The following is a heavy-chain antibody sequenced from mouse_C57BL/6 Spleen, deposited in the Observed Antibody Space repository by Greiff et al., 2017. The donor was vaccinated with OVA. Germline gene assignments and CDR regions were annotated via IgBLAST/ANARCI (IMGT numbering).Heavy chain of an antibody. CDR2: ISYDGSN. V-gene: IGHV3-6*01. Sequence: EVQLKESGPGLVKPSQSLSLTCSVTGYSITSGYYWNWIRQFPGNKLEWMGYISYDGSNNYNPSLKNVISITRDTSMNQFFLKLNSVATEDTATYYCARGRQLSPFAYGGQGTLVTVSA. D-gene: IGHD3-2*02. J-gene: IGHJ3*01. CDR3: ARGRQLSPFAY. CDR1: GYSITSGYY.